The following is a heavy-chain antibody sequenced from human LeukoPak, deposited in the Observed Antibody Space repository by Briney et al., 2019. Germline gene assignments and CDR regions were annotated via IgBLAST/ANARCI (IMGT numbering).Heavy chain of an antibody. CDR2: IYYSGST. CDR3: ARGSTTVVTQFWYFDL. D-gene: IGHD4-23*01. V-gene: IGHV4-59*01. Sequence: SETLSLTCTVSGGSIISYYWTWIRQPPGKGLEWIGYIYYSGSTNYNPSLKSRVTISVDTSKDQFSLKLSSVTAADTAVYYCARGSTTVVTQFWYFDLWGRGTLVTVSS. J-gene: IGHJ2*01. CDR1: GGSIISYY.